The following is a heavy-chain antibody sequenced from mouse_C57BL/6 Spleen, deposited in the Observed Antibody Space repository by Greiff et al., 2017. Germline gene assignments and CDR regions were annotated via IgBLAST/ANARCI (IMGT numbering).Heavy chain of an antibody. J-gene: IGHJ1*03. CDR2: IDPSDSYT. V-gene: IGHV1-59*01. CDR3: AKTSEDYGSSYWYFDV. CDR1: GYTFTSYW. D-gene: IGHD1-1*01. Sequence: QVQLKPPGAELVRPGTSVKLSCKASGYTFTSYWMHWVKQRPGQGLEWIGVIDPSDSYTNYNQKFKGKATLTVDTSSSTAYMQLSSLTSVDSAVYYCAKTSEDYGSSYWYFDVWGTGTTVTVSS.